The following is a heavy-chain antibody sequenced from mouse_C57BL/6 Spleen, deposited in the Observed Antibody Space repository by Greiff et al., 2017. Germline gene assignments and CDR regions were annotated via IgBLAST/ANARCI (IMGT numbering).Heavy chain of an antibody. CDR3: ARRGGNYGDFDY. J-gene: IGHJ2*01. Sequence: QVQLQQPGAELVKPGASVKLSCKASGYTFTSYWMQWVKQRPGQGLEWIGEIDPSDSYTNYNQKFKGKATLTVDTSSSTAYMQLSSLTSEDSAVYYCARRGGNYGDFDYWGQGTTLTVSS. D-gene: IGHD2-1*01. V-gene: IGHV1-50*01. CDR2: IDPSDSYT. CDR1: GYTFTSYW.